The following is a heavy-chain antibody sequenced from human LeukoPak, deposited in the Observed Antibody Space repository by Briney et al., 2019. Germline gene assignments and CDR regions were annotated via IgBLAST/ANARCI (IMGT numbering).Heavy chain of an antibody. J-gene: IGHJ4*02. CDR2: IYSTGTT. CDR1: GGSIRNSSFY. Sequence: PSETLSLTCAVSGGSIRNSSFYWGWIRQPPGKGLEWIASIYSTGTTYYNPSIKSRITISVDTSKNQFSLKLSSVTAADTAVYYCARGLGELSSYRHFDYWGQGTLVTVSS. D-gene: IGHD3-16*02. V-gene: IGHV4-39*01. CDR3: ARGLGELSSYRHFDY.